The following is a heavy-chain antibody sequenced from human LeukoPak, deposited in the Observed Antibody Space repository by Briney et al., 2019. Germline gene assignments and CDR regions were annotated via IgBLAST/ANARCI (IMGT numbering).Heavy chain of an antibody. J-gene: IGHJ4*02. CDR1: GLNYNDAW. D-gene: IGHD2-21*01. Sequence: GGSLRLSCAVFGLNYNDAWMSWVRQAPGKGLEWVSYISIGSSHIKYADSVKGRFTISRDDARNSLYLRMNSLRAEDTAVYYCARVVGDTGYYFDPWGQGTLVTVSS. V-gene: IGHV3-11*06. CDR2: ISIGSSHI. CDR3: ARVVGDTGYYFDP.